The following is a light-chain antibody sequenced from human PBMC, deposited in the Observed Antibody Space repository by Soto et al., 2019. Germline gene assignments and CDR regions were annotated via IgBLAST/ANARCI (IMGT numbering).Light chain of an antibody. Sequence: DIQMTQSPSTLSASVGDRVTITCRASQSISSWLAWYQQKPGKAPKLLIYDASSLESGVPSRFSGSGSGTEFTLTISSLLPDDFATYYCRQYNSYPYTFGHGTRLEIK. CDR1: QSISSW. J-gene: IGKJ5*01. V-gene: IGKV1-5*01. CDR3: RQYNSYPYT. CDR2: DAS.